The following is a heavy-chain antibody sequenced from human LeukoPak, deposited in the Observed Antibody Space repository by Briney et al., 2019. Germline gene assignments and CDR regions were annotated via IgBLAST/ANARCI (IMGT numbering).Heavy chain of an antibody. J-gene: IGHJ4*02. V-gene: IGHV3-48*01. CDR1: GFTFSSYS. CDR3: ARGRWGPWTDY. D-gene: IGHD4-23*01. Sequence: PGGSLRLSCAASGFTFSSYSMDWVREAPGKGLEWVSYISSSSSTIYYADSLKGRFTISRDNAKNSLYMQMNSLRPEDTAVYYCARGRWGPWTDYWGQGTLVTVSS. CDR2: ISSSSSTI.